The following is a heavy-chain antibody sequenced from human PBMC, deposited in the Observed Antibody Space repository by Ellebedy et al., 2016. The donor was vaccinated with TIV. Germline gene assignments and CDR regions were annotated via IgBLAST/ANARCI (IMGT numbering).Heavy chain of an antibody. CDR2: ISSTYAI. D-gene: IGHD2-21*01. J-gene: IGHJ3*02. Sequence: GESPKISCAASGFTFSRYSMNWVRQAPGKGLEWVAYISSTYAIWNADSVKGRFTISRDNAKNSVSLQINSLRDEDTAVYYCARDTDWAFDIWGQGTMITVSS. CDR3: ARDTDWAFDI. CDR1: GFTFSRYS. V-gene: IGHV3-48*02.